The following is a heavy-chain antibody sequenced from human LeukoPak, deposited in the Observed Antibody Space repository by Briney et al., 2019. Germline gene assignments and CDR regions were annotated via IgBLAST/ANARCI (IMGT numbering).Heavy chain of an antibody. V-gene: IGHV3-23*01. CDR2: ISGSGKST. CDR3: AKDPNVRMEYAYYMDV. Sequence: PGGSLRLSCAASGFTFSNYAMTWVRQAPGKGLEWVSVISGSGKSTYYADSVRGRFTISRDNSKNTVDLQMNSLRAEDTAVYYCAKDPNVRMEYAYYMDVWGKGTTVTVSS. CDR1: GFTFSNYA. D-gene: IGHD2-8*01. J-gene: IGHJ6*03.